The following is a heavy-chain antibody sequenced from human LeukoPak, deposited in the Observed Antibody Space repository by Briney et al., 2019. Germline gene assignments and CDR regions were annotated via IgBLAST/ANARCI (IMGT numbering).Heavy chain of an antibody. CDR1: GFTFSGYG. CDR3: AKFYDILTGYFDY. J-gene: IGHJ4*02. Sequence: GGSLRLSCAASGFTFSGYGMNWVRQSPGKGLEWVSGISGGSGNTEYADSVKGRFTISRDNSKSTLYLQMNSLRAEDTAVYYCAKFYDILTGYFDYWGQGTLVTVSS. D-gene: IGHD3-9*01. CDR2: ISGGSGNT. V-gene: IGHV3-23*01.